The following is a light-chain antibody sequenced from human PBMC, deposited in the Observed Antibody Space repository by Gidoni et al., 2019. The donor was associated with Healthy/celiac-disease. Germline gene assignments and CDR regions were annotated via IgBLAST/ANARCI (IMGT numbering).Light chain of an antibody. CDR2: PDS. Sequence: SYELTQPPSVSVSPGQTASITRAGDKLADKYACWYQQKPGQSPVLVIYPDSKRPSGIPERFSGSNSGNTATLTISGTQAMDEADYYCQAWDSSTPYVFGTGTKVTVL. J-gene: IGLJ1*01. CDR1: KLADKY. CDR3: QAWDSSTPYV. V-gene: IGLV3-1*01.